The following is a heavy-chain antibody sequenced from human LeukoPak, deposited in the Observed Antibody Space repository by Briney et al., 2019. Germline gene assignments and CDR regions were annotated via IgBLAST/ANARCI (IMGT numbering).Heavy chain of an antibody. J-gene: IGHJ4*02. CDR2: INPSGGST. D-gene: IGHD2-2*02. CDR3: ARPASEYCSSTNCYTNLDY. V-gene: IGHV1-46*01. Sequence: ASVKVSCKASGYTFTSYYMHWVRQAPGQGLEWMGIINPSGGSTGYAQKFQGRVTMTRDTSTSTVHMELSSLRSEDTAVYYCARPASEYCSSTNCYTNLDYWGQGTLVTVSS. CDR1: GYTFTSYY.